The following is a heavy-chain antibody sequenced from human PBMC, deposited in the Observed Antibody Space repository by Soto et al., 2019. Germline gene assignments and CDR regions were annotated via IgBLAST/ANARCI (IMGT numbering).Heavy chain of an antibody. Sequence: TGGSLRLSCAASGFTFSSYWMHWVRQAPGKGLVWVSRINSDGSSTSYADSVKGRFTISRDNAKNTLYLQMNSLRAEDTAVYYCARNYGSGSYYNVILDYWGQGTLVTVSS. J-gene: IGHJ4*02. D-gene: IGHD3-10*01. CDR1: GFTFSSYW. V-gene: IGHV3-74*01. CDR2: INSDGSST. CDR3: ARNYGSGSYYNVILDY.